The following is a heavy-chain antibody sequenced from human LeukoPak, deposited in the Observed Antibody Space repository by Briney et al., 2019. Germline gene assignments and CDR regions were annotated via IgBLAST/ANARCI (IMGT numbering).Heavy chain of an antibody. CDR2: ISSGSSAI. D-gene: IGHD4-17*01. CDR1: EFTFTTYS. J-gene: IGHJ4*02. Sequence: GGSLRLSCAASEFTFTTYSMTWVRQAPGKGLEWVSIISSGSSAIFSADALKGRFTISRDDAKNLLYLDMNSLRAEDTAVYYCARGHTAVTRHFDFWGQGTLVTVSS. V-gene: IGHV3-21*01. CDR3: ARGHTAVTRHFDF.